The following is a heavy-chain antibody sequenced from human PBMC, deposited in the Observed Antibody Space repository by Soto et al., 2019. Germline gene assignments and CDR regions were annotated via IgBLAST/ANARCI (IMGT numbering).Heavy chain of an antibody. J-gene: IGHJ4*02. CDR3: ARSFGWYAIDY. D-gene: IGHD6-19*01. Sequence: QVLLQESGPGLVQPSGTLSLSCAVSGGPISSGYFWGWVRQPPGKGLEWLGDISHSGTVNYNPSLKSRVTISMDKSKRQFYLKLNSVTAAATAVYYCARSFGWYAIDYWGQGILVIVSS. CDR1: GGPISSGYF. CDR2: ISHSGTV. V-gene: IGHV4-4*02.